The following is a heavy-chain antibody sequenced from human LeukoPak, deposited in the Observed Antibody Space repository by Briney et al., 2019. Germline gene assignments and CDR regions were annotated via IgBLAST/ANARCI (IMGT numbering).Heavy chain of an antibody. D-gene: IGHD3-3*01. CDR1: GFTFSNYW. Sequence: GGSLRLSCAASGFTFSNYWMTWVRQAPGKGLEWVAVISYDGVNKYYTGSVKGRFTISRDNSKNTLYLQMNSLRAEDTAVYYCARDSPPSYDFGMDVWGQGTTVTVSS. V-gene: IGHV3-30*14. J-gene: IGHJ6*02. CDR3: ARDSPPSYDFGMDV. CDR2: ISYDGVNK.